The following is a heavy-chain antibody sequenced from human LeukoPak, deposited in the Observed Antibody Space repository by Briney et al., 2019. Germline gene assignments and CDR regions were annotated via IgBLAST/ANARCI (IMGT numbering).Heavy chain of an antibody. Sequence: SEALSLTCSVSGGSISSYYWSWIRQPPGKGLEWIGYIYYSGSTNYNPSLKSRVTISVDTTKNQCALKLSSVTAADTAVYYCARDTGAFDYWGQGTLVTVSS. V-gene: IGHV4-59*01. CDR1: GGSISSYY. J-gene: IGHJ4*02. CDR2: IYYSGST. CDR3: ARDTGAFDY.